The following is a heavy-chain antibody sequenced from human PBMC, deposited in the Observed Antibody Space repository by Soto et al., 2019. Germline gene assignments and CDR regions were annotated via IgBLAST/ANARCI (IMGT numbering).Heavy chain of an antibody. CDR3: ARSTTTDAFDI. D-gene: IGHD1-1*01. Sequence: PGGSLRLSCAASGFTFSSYGMHWVRQAPGKGLEWVAVIWYDGSNKYYADSVKGRFTISRDNSKNTLYLQMNSLRAEDTAVYYCARSTTTDAFDIWGQGTMVTVSS. CDR1: GFTFSSYG. J-gene: IGHJ3*02. V-gene: IGHV3-33*01. CDR2: IWYDGSNK.